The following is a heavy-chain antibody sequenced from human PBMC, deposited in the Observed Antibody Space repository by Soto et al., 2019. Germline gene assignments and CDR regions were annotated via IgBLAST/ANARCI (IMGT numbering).Heavy chain of an antibody. CDR1: GFTFSSYA. Sequence: PGGSLRLSCAASGFTFSSYAMHWVRQAPGKGLEWVAVISYDGSNKYYADSVKGRFTISRDNSKNTLYLQMNSLRAEDTAVYYCARDERPYGYRAFEHWGQGTLLTVSS. V-gene: IGHV3-30-3*01. J-gene: IGHJ4*02. CDR2: ISYDGSNK. CDR3: ARDERPYGYRAFEH. D-gene: IGHD5-18*01.